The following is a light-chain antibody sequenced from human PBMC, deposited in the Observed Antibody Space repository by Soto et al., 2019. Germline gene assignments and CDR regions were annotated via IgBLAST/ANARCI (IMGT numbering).Light chain of an antibody. CDR2: GAS. Sequence: EIFMTQSPATLSVFPGERVILSCRASQSVGSTLAWYQQKPGQAPSLLIRGASTRATGVPARFSGSGSGTEFTLTITSLQSEDFAVYYCQQYSSSLSFGGGTTLEIK. CDR1: QSVGST. J-gene: IGKJ4*02. V-gene: IGKV3-15*01. CDR3: QQYSSSLS.